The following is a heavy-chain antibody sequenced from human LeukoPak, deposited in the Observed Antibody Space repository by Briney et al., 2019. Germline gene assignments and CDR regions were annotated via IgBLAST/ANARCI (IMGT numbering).Heavy chain of an antibody. CDR1: GYSISSGYY. V-gene: IGHV4-38-2*02. J-gene: IGHJ3*02. D-gene: IGHD3-22*01. CDR2: IYNSGST. CDR3: ARDLHYYDSSGIDAFDI. Sequence: SETLSLTCTVSGYSISSGYYWGWIRQPLGKGLEWIGSIYNSGSTYYNPSLKSRVTISVDTSKNQFSLKLSSVTAADTAVYYCARDLHYYDSSGIDAFDIWGQGTMVTVSS.